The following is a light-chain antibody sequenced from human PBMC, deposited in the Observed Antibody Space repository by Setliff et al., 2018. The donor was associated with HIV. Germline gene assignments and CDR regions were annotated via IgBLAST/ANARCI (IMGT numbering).Light chain of an antibody. CDR1: SSNIGAGYD. Sequence: QSVLTQPPSVSGAPGQRVTISCTGSSSNIGAGYDVHWYQQLPGTAPKLLIYDNSNRPSGVPDRFSGSKSGTSASLAITGLQVEDEADYYCQSYDSSLSGSKVFGGGTQLTVL. CDR2: DNS. J-gene: IGLJ2*01. CDR3: QSYDSSLSGSKV. V-gene: IGLV1-40*01.